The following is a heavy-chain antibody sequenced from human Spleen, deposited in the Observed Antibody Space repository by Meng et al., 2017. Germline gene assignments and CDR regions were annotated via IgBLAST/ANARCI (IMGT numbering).Heavy chain of an antibody. Sequence: QVQLYQWGAGTLKPSENLSLTCAVYGGAFIDHYWTWIRQSPGKGLEWIGEIEYSGSTNYNPSLQSRVTVSVDTIKKQFSLKLTSPTAADTAVYYCARGAIATIRSLDPWGQGTLVTVSS. CDR3: ARGAIATIRSLDP. CDR1: GGAFIDHY. J-gene: IGHJ5*02. D-gene: IGHD2-2*02. CDR2: IEYSGST. V-gene: IGHV4-34*01.